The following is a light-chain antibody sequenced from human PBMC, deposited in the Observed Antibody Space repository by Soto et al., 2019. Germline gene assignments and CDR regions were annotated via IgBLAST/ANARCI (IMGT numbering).Light chain of an antibody. CDR3: LQHNNYPWA. CDR1: QVIVTY. V-gene: IGKV1-17*03. J-gene: IGKJ1*01. Sequence: DIPMTQSPSAMSASVGDRVTITCRASQVIVTYLAWFQQKPGQVPKRLTSAISRLESGVPSRFSGSGSGTEFTLTISSLQPEDFATYYCLQHNNYPWAFGQGTKVELK. CDR2: AIS.